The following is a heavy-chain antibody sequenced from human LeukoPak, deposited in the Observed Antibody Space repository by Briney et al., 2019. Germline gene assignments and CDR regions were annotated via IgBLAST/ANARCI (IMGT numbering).Heavy chain of an antibody. CDR3: AREFKALDY. CDR1: GYTFTSYA. V-gene: IGHV1-3*01. Sequence: ASVKVSCKASGYTFTSYAMHWVRLAPGQRLEWMGWINVGNGNTKYSQKFQGRVTITRDTSASSVYMELSSLRSEDTAVFYCAREFKALDYWGQGTLVTVSS. J-gene: IGHJ4*02. CDR2: INVGNGNT.